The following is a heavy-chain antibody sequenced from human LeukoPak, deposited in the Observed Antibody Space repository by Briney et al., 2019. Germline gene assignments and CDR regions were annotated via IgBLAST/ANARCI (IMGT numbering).Heavy chain of an antibody. D-gene: IGHD3-10*01. Sequence: GGSLRLSCVASGFTFSNYWMSWVRQAPGKGLEWVANIKQDGSEKYYVDSVKGRFTISRDNAKKSLYLQMNSLRAEDTAVYYCARDYYGSGFGYWGQGTLVTVSS. CDR1: GFTFSNYW. CDR3: ARDYYGSGFGY. V-gene: IGHV3-7*01. CDR2: IKQDGSEK. J-gene: IGHJ4*02.